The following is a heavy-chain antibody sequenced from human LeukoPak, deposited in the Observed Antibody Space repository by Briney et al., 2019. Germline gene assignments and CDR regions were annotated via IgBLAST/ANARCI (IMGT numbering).Heavy chain of an antibody. Sequence: SESLSLTCTVSGGYINSGDYYWGWIRQPPGEGLEWVGYIYSSGSTYYNPSLKSRLTILVDTSRNQFSLKLASVTAKQPAVYYCATGSGYHLMDNWFDPWRQTTLVIVSS. CDR2: IYSSGST. J-gene: IGHJ5*02. D-gene: IGHD5-12*01. V-gene: IGHV4-30-4*08. CDR3: ATGSGYHLMDNWFDP. CDR1: GGYINSGDYY.